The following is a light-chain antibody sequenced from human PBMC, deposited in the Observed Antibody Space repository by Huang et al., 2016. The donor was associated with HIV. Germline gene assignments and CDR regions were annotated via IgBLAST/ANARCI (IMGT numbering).Light chain of an antibody. V-gene: IGKV1-39*01. Sequence: DVQMTQSPSSLSASVGDRVTITCRASQVINSFLNWYQQKPGRAPKLLIYGASALQSGVPSRFSGSGSRTDFTLTISSLQPEDFATYFCQQTYRTPYTFGQGTNLEIK. CDR3: QQTYRTPYT. CDR1: QVINSF. CDR2: GAS. J-gene: IGKJ2*01.